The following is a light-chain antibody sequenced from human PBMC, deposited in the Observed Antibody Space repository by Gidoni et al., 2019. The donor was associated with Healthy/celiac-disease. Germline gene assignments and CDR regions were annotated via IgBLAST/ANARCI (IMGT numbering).Light chain of an antibody. CDR2: YAA. CDR3: QQYDSAPFG. Sequence: DIVLTQSPATMSLSPGARATLSCRASQSLNNRFLAWYQQKPGLAPRLLVYYAASRATGIPDRFSATGSGTDFTLTIRRLEPEDFAVYYCQQYDSAPFGFGGGTRVDI. CDR1: QSLNNRF. J-gene: IGKJ4*01. V-gene: IGKV3D-20*01.